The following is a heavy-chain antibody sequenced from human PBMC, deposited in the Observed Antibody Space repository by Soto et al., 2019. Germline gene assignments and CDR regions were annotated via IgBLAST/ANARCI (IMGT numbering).Heavy chain of an antibody. CDR2: IIPIFGTA. CDR3: ARGGYCTNGVCYFYFDY. Sequence: SVKVSCKASGGTFSSYAISWVRQAPGQGLEWMGGIIPIFGTANYAQKFQGRVTITADESTSTAYMELSSLRSEDTAVYYCARGGYCTNGVCYFYFDYWGQGTLVTVSS. D-gene: IGHD2-8*01. J-gene: IGHJ4*02. CDR1: GGTFSSYA. V-gene: IGHV1-69*13.